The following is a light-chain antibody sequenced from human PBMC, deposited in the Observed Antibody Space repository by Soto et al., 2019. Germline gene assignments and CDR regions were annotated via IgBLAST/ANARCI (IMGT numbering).Light chain of an antibody. J-gene: IGKJ1*01. CDR2: WAS. V-gene: IGKV4-1*01. CDR1: QSVLYSSNNKNY. Sequence: DIVMTQSPDSLAVSLGERATINCKSSQSVLYSSNNKNYLAWYQQKPGQPPKLLIYWASTRESGVPDRFSGGGSGPDFTLTISSLQAEDVAVYSCQQYYSTPPTFGQGTKVEIK. CDR3: QQYYSTPPT.